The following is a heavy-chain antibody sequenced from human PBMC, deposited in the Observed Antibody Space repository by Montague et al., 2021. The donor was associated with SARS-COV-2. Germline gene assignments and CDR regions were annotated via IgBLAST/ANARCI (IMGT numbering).Heavy chain of an antibody. D-gene: IGHD3-22*01. V-gene: IGHV4-34*01. J-gene: IGHJ4*02. CDR2: INHRGST. CDR1: GGSFSDYS. CDR3: ARGRQHINMVVVVVTGGEYYFDF. Sequence: SESLSLTCAVYGGSFSDYSWTWIRQPPGKGLEWIGEINHRGSTNYNPSPKSRVTISVDTSKNQFSLKMTSVTAADTAVYYCARGRQHINMVVVVVTGGEYYFDFWGQGTLVAVSS.